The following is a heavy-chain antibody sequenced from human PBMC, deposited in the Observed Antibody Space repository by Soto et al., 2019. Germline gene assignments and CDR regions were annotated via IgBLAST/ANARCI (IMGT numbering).Heavy chain of an antibody. V-gene: IGHV4-31*03. CDR1: GGSISSGGYY. J-gene: IGHJ6*02. CDR2: IYYSGST. D-gene: IGHD1-7*01. Sequence: PSETLSLTCTFSGGSISSGGYYWSWIRQHPGKGLEWIGYIYYSGSTYYNPSLKSRVTISVDTSKNQFSLKLSSVTAADTAVYYCARDRNYGWSNYYYGMDVWGQGTTVTVSS. CDR3: ARDRNYGWSNYYYGMDV.